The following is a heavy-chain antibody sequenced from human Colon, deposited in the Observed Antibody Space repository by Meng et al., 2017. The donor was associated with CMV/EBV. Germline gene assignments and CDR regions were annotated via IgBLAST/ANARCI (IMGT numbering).Heavy chain of an antibody. D-gene: IGHD2-15*01. Sequence: SCAASGFSFGEYYMSWIRQAPGKGLEWIAYISGPSSTIYYADSVKGRFTISRDNAKNSLFLQMDSLRAEDTAVYYCARDPSSGGSDYWGQGTLVTVSS. J-gene: IGHJ4*02. CDR3: ARDPSSGGSDY. CDR1: GFSFGEYY. V-gene: IGHV3-11*01. CDR2: ISGPSSTI.